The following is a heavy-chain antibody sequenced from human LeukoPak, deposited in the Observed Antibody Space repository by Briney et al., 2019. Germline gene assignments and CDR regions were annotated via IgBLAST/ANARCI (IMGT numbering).Heavy chain of an antibody. J-gene: IGHJ5*02. D-gene: IGHD2-15*01. CDR1: GYSINNYW. Sequence: GESLKISCKGSGYSINNYWIGWVRQMPGKGLEWMGIIYPADSDIRYSPSFQGQVTISADKSISTAYLQWSSLKASDTAIYYCARQEYCSGGSCYTWFDPWGQGTLVIVSS. V-gene: IGHV5-51*01. CDR2: IYPADSDI. CDR3: ARQEYCSGGSCYTWFDP.